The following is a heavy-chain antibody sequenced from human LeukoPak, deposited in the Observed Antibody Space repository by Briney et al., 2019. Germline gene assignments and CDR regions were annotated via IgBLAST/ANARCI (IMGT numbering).Heavy chain of an antibody. CDR1: GFTSNIYA. J-gene: IGHJ4*02. D-gene: IGHD3-10*01. CDR3: VKSYHKFDE. CDR2: TGKSGDT. V-gene: IGHV3-23*01. Sequence: GGSLRLSCVASGFTSNIYAMSWVRQAPGKGLEGVSGTGKSGDTYYADSVKGRFTVSRDNSKNSLCLQMNSLRAEDTAVYYCVKSYHKFDEWGQGTLVTVSS.